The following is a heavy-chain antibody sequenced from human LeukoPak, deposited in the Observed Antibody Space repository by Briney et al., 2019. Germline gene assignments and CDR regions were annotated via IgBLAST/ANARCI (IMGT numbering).Heavy chain of an antibody. CDR2: ISYDGSNK. Sequence: PGGSLRLSCAASGFTFSSYAMHWVRQAPGKGLEWVAVISYDGSNKYYADSVKGRFTISRDNSKNTLYLQMNSLRAEDTAVYYCARSSREVATIYYYYGMDVWGQGTTVTVS. D-gene: IGHD5-12*01. V-gene: IGHV3-30*04. CDR1: GFTFSSYA. CDR3: ARSSREVATIYYYYGMDV. J-gene: IGHJ6*02.